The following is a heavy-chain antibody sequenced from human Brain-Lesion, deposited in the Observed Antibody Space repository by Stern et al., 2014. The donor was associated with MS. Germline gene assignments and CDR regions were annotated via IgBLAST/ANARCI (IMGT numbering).Heavy chain of an antibody. D-gene: IGHD3-10*01. CDR1: GFTFGDYA. Sequence: EVQLVESGGGLVQPGGSLRLSCTASGFTFGDYAMSWFRQAPGKGLEWVGFIRGKAYGGTTDYAASVRGRFTISRDDSKSIAYLQMNSLKIEDAGVYYCTRGVRGNDYYGMDVWGQGTTVTVSS. CDR3: TRGVRGNDYYGMDV. CDR2: IRGKAYGGTT. V-gene: IGHV3-49*03. J-gene: IGHJ6*02.